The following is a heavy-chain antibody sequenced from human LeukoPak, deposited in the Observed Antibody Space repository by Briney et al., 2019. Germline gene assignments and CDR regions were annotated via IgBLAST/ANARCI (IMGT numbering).Heavy chain of an antibody. V-gene: IGHV1-58*02. CDR1: GFTFTSSA. D-gene: IGHD2-8*01. CDR2: IVVGSGNT. Sequence: SVKVSCKASGFTFTSSAIQWVRQARGQRLEWIGWIVVGSGNTNYAQKFQERVTITRDMSTSTAYMELSSLRSEDTAVYYCAAAPDCTNGVCSPRWFDPWGQGTLVTVSS. CDR3: AAAPDCTNGVCSPRWFDP. J-gene: IGHJ5*02.